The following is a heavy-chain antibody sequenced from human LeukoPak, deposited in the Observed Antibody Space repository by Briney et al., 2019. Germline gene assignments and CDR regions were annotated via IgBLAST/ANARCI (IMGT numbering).Heavy chain of an antibody. D-gene: IGHD3-10*01. V-gene: IGHV1-2*02. CDR1: GYTFTGYY. J-gene: IGHJ6*03. CDR2: INPNSGGT. Sequence: ASVKVSCKASGYTFTGYYMHWVRQAPGQGLEWMGWINPNSGGTNYAQKFQGRVTMTRDTSISTAYMELSRLRSDDTAVHYCARDPQLFYYYYYCMDVWGKGTTVTVSS. CDR3: ARDPQLFYYYYYCMDV.